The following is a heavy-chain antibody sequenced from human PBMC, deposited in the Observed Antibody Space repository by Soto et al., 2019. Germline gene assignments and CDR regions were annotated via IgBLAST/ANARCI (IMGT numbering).Heavy chain of an antibody. CDR2: INPNSGGT. D-gene: IGHD6-13*01. CDR1: GYTFTRYY. V-gene: IGHV1-2*04. Sequence: ASGKVSCKASGYTFTRYYMHWVRQAPGQGLEWMGWINPNSGGTNYAQKFQGWVTMTRDTSISTAYMELSRLRSDDTAVYYCARGGGSISSSLGNWFDPWGQGTLVTVSS. CDR3: ARGGGSISSSLGNWFDP. J-gene: IGHJ5*02.